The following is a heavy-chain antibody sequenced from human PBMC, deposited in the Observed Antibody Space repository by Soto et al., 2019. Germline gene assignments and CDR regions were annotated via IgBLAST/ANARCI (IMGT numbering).Heavy chain of an antibody. CDR1: GGSISSYY. J-gene: IGHJ4*02. CDR2: IYTSGST. CDR3: ARDRYSSSFDY. Sequence: SETLSLTXTVPGGSISSYYWSWIRQPAGKGLEWIGRIYTSGSTNYNPSLKSRVTMSVDTSKNQFSLKLSSVTAADTAVYYCARDRYSSSFDYWGQGTLVTVSS. V-gene: IGHV4-4*07. D-gene: IGHD6-6*01.